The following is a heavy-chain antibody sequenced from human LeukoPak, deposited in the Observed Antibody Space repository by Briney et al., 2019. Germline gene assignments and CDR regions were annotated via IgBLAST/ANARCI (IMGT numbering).Heavy chain of an antibody. D-gene: IGHD1-1*01. CDR1: GFTFRSYW. J-gene: IGHJ6*02. CDR3: ARGQAGTTSGLYGMDV. V-gene: IGHV3-74*01. CDR2: INSDGSST. Sequence: PGGSPRLSCAASGFTFRSYWMHWVRQAPGKGLVWVSRINSDGSSTNYADSVKGRFTISRDNAKNTLYLQMNSLRAEDTALYYCARGQAGTTSGLYGMDVWGQGTTVTVSS.